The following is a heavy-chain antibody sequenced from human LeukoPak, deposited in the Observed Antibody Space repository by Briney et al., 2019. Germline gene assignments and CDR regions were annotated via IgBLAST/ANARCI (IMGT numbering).Heavy chain of an antibody. V-gene: IGHV1-18*01. D-gene: IGHD3-22*01. J-gene: IGHJ4*02. Sequence: ASVKVSCKASGYTFTTYGLSWVRQAPGQGLEWMGWISAYNGNIKYAQRVQGRVTMTRDTSTNTAYMELRSLRFDDTAVYYCVREGGDSSGYYFPYWGQGTPVTVSS. CDR2: ISAYNGNI. CDR3: VREGGDSSGYYFPY. CDR1: GYTFTTYG.